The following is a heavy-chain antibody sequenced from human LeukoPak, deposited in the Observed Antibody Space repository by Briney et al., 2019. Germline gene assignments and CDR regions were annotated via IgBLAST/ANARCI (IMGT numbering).Heavy chain of an antibody. Sequence: ASVKVSCKASGYTFTGYYMHWVRQAPGQGLEWMGWINPNSGGTNYAQKFQGRVSITTDESTTTAYMELSRLTSEDTAVYYCARDRYSDSRGTYYESGYWGQGTLVTVSS. CDR1: GYTFTGYY. D-gene: IGHD3-22*01. J-gene: IGHJ4*02. V-gene: IGHV1-2*02. CDR2: INPNSGGT. CDR3: ARDRYSDSRGTYYESGY.